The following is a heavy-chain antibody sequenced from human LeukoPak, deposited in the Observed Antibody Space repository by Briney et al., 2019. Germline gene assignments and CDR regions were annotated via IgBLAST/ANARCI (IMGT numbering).Heavy chain of an antibody. Sequence: PGGSLRLSCAASGFTFSRYSMSWVRQAPGKGLEWVSAISGNGVSISYADSVKGRFTISRDNSKNTLYLEMSSLRAEDTAVYYCTKREAPPSAFDIWGQGTMVTVSS. J-gene: IGHJ3*02. V-gene: IGHV3-23*01. CDR3: TKREAPPSAFDI. CDR2: ISGNGVSI. D-gene: IGHD1-26*01. CDR1: GFTFSRYS.